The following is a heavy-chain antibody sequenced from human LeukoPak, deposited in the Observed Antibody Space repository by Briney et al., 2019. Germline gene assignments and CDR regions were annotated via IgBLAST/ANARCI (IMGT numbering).Heavy chain of an antibody. Sequence: ASVKVSCKASGYTFTGYYMHWVRQAPGQGLEWMGWINPNSGGTNYAQKFQGRVTMIRDTSISTAYMELSRLRSDDTAVYYCASLAVAGTGGDYWGQGTLVTVSS. J-gene: IGHJ4*02. CDR3: ASLAVAGTGGDY. CDR2: INPNSGGT. V-gene: IGHV1-2*02. CDR1: GYTFTGYY. D-gene: IGHD6-19*01.